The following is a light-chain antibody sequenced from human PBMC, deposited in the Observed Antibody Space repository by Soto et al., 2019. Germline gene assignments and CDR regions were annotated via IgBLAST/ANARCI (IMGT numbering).Light chain of an antibody. J-gene: IGLJ3*02. CDR3: TSYAGSDMWV. Sequence: QYALTQPPSASGSPGQSVTISCTGTSSDVGAYNYVSWYQQYPGKAPKLMIYEVSKRPSGVPDRFSGSKSGKTASLTVSGLQPEDEADYYCTSYAGSDMWVFGGGTKLTVL. V-gene: IGLV2-8*01. CDR1: SSDVGAYNY. CDR2: EVS.